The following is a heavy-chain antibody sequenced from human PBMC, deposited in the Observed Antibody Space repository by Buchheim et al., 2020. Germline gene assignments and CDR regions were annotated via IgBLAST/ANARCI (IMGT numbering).Heavy chain of an antibody. CDR2: ISYDGSNK. Sequence: QVQLVESGGGVVQPGRSLRLSCAASGFTFSSYAMHWVRQAPGKGLEWVAVISYDGSNKYYADSVKGRLTISRDNSKKTLYLQMNSLRAEDTAVYYCARDQIEYSSSSGFGYWGQGTL. CDR3: ARDQIEYSSSSGFGY. CDR1: GFTFSSYA. J-gene: IGHJ4*02. V-gene: IGHV3-30-3*01. D-gene: IGHD6-6*01.